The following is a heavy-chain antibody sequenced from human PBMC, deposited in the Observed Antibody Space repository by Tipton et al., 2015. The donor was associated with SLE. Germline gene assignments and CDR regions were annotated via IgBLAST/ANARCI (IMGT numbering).Heavy chain of an antibody. CDR3: ATRSSSWYDRVAFDI. D-gene: IGHD6-13*01. Sequence: QLVQSGAEVKKPGASVKVSCKASGYTFTSYGISWVRQAPGQGLEWMGWISAYNGNTNYAQKLQGSVTMTTDTSTSTAYMELRSLRSDDTAVYYWATRSSSWYDRVAFDIWGQGTMVTVSS. J-gene: IGHJ3*02. CDR2: ISAYNGNT. CDR1: GYTFTSYG. V-gene: IGHV1-18*01.